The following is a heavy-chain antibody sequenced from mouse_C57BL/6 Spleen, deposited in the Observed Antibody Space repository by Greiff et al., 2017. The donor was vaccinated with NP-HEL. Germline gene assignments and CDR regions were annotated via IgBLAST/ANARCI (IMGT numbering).Heavy chain of an antibody. CDR1: GFNIKDYY. CDR2: IDPEDGDT. J-gene: IGHJ3*01. D-gene: IGHD2-3*01. V-gene: IGHV14-1*01. CDR3: TTWRDGSPFAY. Sequence: EVKLEESGAELVRPGASVKLSCTASGFNIKDYYMHWVKQRPEQGLEWIGRIDPEDGDTEYAPKFQGKATMTADTSSNTAYLQLSSLTSDDHAVYYGTTWRDGSPFAYWGQGTLVTVSA.